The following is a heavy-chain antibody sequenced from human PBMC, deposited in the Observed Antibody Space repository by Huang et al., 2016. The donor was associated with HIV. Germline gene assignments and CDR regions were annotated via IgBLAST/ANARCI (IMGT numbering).Heavy chain of an antibody. CDR1: GYTLTELS. V-gene: IGHV1-24*01. Sequence: QVQLVQSGAEVKKPGASVKVSCKVSGYTLTELSMHWVRQAAGKGLEWMGGLEPGDGETIYAQKFQGRVTMTEDTSTDTAYMELSSLRSGDTAVYYCATVYRRFRNHDSGDYYFDYWDQGTLVTVSS. D-gene: IGHD3-22*01. CDR2: LEPGDGET. J-gene: IGHJ4*02. CDR3: ATVYRRFRNHDSGDYYFDY.